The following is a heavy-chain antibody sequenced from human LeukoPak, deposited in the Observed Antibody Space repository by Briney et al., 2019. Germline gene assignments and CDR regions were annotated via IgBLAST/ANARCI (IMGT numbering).Heavy chain of an antibody. CDR2: IIPILGIA. V-gene: IGHV1-69*04. J-gene: IGHJ6*02. CDR3: ADKPGPGPYGMDV. D-gene: IGHD1-14*01. Sequence: GASVKVSCKASGGTFSSYAISWVRQAPGQGLEWMGRIIPILGIANYAQKFQGRVTITADKSTSTAYMELSSLRSEDTAVYYCADKPGPGPYGMDVWGQGTTVTVSS. CDR1: GGTFSSYA.